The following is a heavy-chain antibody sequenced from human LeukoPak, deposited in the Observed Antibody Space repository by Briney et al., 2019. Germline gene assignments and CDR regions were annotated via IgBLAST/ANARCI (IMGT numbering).Heavy chain of an antibody. Sequence: NPSETLSLTCAVYGGSFSGYYWSWIRQPPGKGLEWIGEINHSGSTNYNPSLKSRVTISVDTSKNQFSLKLSSVTAADTAVYYCARAGPRYSSSFGDFDYWGQGTLVTVSS. CDR1: GGSFSGYY. J-gene: IGHJ4*02. CDR3: ARAGPRYSSSFGDFDY. CDR2: INHSGST. V-gene: IGHV4-34*01. D-gene: IGHD6-6*01.